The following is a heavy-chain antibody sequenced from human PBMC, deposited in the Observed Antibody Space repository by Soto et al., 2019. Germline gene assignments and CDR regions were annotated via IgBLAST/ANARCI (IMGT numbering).Heavy chain of an antibody. CDR2: IYYNGST. CDR1: GGSISSSSYY. V-gene: IGHV4-39*01. J-gene: IGHJ4*02. D-gene: IGHD6-19*01. Sequence: SETLSLTCTVSGGSISSSSYYWGWIRQPPGKGLEWIGSIYYNGSTYYNPSLKSRVTISVDTSKNKFSLRLSSVTAADTAVYYCARQSRAPLPVAGPSGYFDYWGQGTLVTVSS. CDR3: ARQSRAPLPVAGPSGYFDY.